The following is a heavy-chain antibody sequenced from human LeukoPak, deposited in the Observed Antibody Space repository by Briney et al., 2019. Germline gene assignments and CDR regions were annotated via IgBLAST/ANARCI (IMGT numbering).Heavy chain of an antibody. D-gene: IGHD6-13*01. Sequence: SVNASSQASARTFSSYAISWVRQAPGQGLEWMGRIIPILGIAKYAQKFQGRVTITADKSTSTAYMELSSLRSEDTAVYYCARSIAAAGTCLNYWGQGTLVTVSS. J-gene: IGHJ4*02. CDR1: ARTFSSYA. CDR2: IIPILGIA. V-gene: IGHV1-69*04. CDR3: ARSIAAAGTCLNY.